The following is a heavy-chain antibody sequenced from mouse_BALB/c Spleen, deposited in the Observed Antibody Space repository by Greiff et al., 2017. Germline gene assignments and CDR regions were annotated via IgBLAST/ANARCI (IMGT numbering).Heavy chain of an antibody. CDR3: ARERRLLRYFDV. Sequence: EVQLEQSGAGLVQPGASLKLSCAASGFTFTSYGMSWVHQTPDKRLEWVATINRNGGSTYYPDSVKGRFTISRDNAKNTLYLQISSLKSEDTAMDYCARERRLLRYFDVWGAGTTVTVSA. J-gene: IGHJ1*01. CDR2: INRNGGST. CDR1: GFTFTSYG. V-gene: IGHV5-6-3*01. D-gene: IGHD2-3*01.